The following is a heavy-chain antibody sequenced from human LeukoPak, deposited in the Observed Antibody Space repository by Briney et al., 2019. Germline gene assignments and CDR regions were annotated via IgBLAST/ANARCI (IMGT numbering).Heavy chain of an antibody. J-gene: IGHJ4*02. D-gene: IGHD3-22*01. CDR1: GFTFTGYA. V-gene: IGHV3-23*01. Sequence: PGGSLRLSCAASGFTFTGYAMSWVRQAPGKGLEWVSTIRGSGGTTYYADSVKGRFTISRDNSKNTLYLQMNSLRAEDTAVYYCAKQGSGYDTGGYRDFWGQGTLVTVSS. CDR2: IRGSGGTT. CDR3: AKQGSGYDTGGYRDF.